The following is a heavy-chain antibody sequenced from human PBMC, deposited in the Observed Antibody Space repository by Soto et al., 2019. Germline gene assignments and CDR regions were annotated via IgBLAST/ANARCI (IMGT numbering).Heavy chain of an antibody. Sequence: GESLKISCKGSGYNFATYWIAWVRQLPGKGPEWVGIIWPGDSDTSYSPSFQGQVTISVDKSISTAYLQWNSLKASDTAMYYCARRGYSYGLDVWGQGTKVTVSS. D-gene: IGHD5-18*01. V-gene: IGHV5-51*01. J-gene: IGHJ6*02. CDR3: ARRGYSYGLDV. CDR1: GYNFATYW. CDR2: IWPGDSDT.